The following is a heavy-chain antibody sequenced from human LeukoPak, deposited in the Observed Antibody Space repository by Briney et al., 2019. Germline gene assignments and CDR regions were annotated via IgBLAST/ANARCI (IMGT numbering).Heavy chain of an antibody. Sequence: GGSLRLSCAASGFTSSSYWMHWDRQAPGKGLVWVSRINSDGSSTSYADSVKGRFTISRDNAKNTLYLQMNSLRVEDTAVYYCARGGSYSSNAFDIWGQGTMVTVSA. CDR1: GFTSSSYW. J-gene: IGHJ3*02. CDR3: ARGGSYSSNAFDI. V-gene: IGHV3-74*01. D-gene: IGHD1-26*01. CDR2: INSDGSST.